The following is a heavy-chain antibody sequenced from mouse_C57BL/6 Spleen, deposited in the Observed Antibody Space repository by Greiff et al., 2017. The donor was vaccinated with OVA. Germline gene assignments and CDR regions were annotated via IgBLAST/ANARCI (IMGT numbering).Heavy chain of an antibody. CDR2: IWSGGST. D-gene: IGHD1-1*01. V-gene: IGHV2-2*01. CDR3: ARSPVVAPYWYFDV. J-gene: IGHJ1*03. CDR1: GFSFTSYG. Sequence: VQLQQSGPGLVQPSQSLSITCTVSGFSFTSYGVHWVRQSPGKGLEWLGVIWSGGSTDYNAAFISRLSISKDNSKSQVFFKMNSLQADDTAIYYCARSPVVAPYWYFDVWGTGTTVTVSS.